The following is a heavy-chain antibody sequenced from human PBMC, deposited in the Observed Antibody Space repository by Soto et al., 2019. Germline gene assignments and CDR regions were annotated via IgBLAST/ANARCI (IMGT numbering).Heavy chain of an antibody. Sequence: QVQLVESGGGVVQPGRSLRLSCAASGFTFSSYGMHWVRQAPGKGLEWVAVISYDGSNKYYADSVKGRFTISRDNSKNTLYLQMNSLRAEDTAVYYCAKDLAEKYYDNYFDYWGQGTLVTVSS. J-gene: IGHJ4*02. CDR2: ISYDGSNK. D-gene: IGHD3-22*01. V-gene: IGHV3-30*18. CDR1: GFTFSSYG. CDR3: AKDLAEKYYDNYFDY.